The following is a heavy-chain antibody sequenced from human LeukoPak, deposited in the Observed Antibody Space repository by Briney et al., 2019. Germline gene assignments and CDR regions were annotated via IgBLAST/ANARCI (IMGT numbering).Heavy chain of an antibody. CDR2: IIPIFGTA. CDR3: ASSPDTAMVFDY. Sequence: ASVKVSCKASGGTFSSYATSWVRQAPGQGLEWMGGIIPIFGTANHAQKFQGRVTITADESTSTAYMELSSLRSEDTAVYYCASSPDTAMVFDYWGQGTLVTVSS. J-gene: IGHJ4*02. V-gene: IGHV1-69*01. D-gene: IGHD5-18*01. CDR1: GGTFSSYA.